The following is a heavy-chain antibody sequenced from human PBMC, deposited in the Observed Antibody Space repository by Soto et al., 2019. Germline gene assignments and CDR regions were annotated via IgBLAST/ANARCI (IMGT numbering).Heavy chain of an antibody. J-gene: IGHJ5*02. CDR1: GYTFTGYY. CDR3: ARSESPPGYCSSTECYGWFDP. D-gene: IGHD2-2*01. V-gene: IGHV1-2*04. CDR2: INSNSGGT. Sequence: ASVKVSCKTSGYTFTGYYIHWVRQAPGQGLEWMGWINSNSGGTNYAQKFQGWVTMTRDTSISTAYMELSRLKSDDTAVYYCARSESPPGYCSSTECYGWFDPWGQGTLVIVSS.